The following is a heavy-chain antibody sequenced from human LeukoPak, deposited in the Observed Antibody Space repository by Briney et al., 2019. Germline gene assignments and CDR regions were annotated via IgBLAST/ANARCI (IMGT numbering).Heavy chain of an antibody. J-gene: IGHJ4*02. Sequence: PSETLSLTCTVSGGSISSYYWSWIRQPPGKGLEWIGYIYYSGTTNYNPSLKSRATIAVDTSKNQFSLKLSSVTAADTAVYYCARGVYIAAAQYGYWGQGTLVTVSS. CDR1: GGSISSYY. D-gene: IGHD6-13*01. CDR3: ARGVYIAAAQYGY. V-gene: IGHV4-59*01. CDR2: IYYSGTT.